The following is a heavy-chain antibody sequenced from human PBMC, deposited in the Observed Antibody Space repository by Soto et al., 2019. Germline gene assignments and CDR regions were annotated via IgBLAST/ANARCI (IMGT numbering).Heavy chain of an antibody. CDR1: GGSISSYY. CDR3: ARGKGFPAPQSRHYFYFGMDV. Sequence: QVQLQESGPGLVKPSETLSLTCTVSGGSISSYYWSWIRQPPGKGLEWIGDIYYSGITNYNPSLRGRVTISVDTSKNQYSLQLSSVTAADTAVHYCARGKGFPAPQSRHYFYFGMDVWGQGTTVTVSS. CDR2: IYYSGIT. J-gene: IGHJ6*02. V-gene: IGHV4-59*01.